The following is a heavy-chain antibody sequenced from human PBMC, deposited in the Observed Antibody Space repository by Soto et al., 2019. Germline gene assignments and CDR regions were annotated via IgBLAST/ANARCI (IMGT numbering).Heavy chain of an antibody. J-gene: IGHJ4*02. Sequence: PGRPLRLSCAASGFTFTRYSMNLVRQAPGKGLEWVSAISSTNNCIYYGDSMKGRFTISRDNTKNSRYLEMNSLRAEDTAVYYCARESEDLTSNLEYWGQGTLVPVSS. CDR3: ARESEDLTSNLEY. CDR2: ISSTNNCI. V-gene: IGHV3-21*06. CDR1: GFTFTRYS.